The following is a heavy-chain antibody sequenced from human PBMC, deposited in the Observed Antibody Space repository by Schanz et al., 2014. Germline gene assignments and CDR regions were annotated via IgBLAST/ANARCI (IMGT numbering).Heavy chain of an antibody. V-gene: IGHV1-69*02. CDR3: ARAKRFGDMDV. CDR1: GGTFSSYT. Sequence: QVQLVQSGAEVKKPGSSVKVSCTASGGTFSSYTISWIRQAPGQGLEWMGRIIPVLAIADYAQKFQGRVTMTRDTSTSTAYMELRNLRSDDTAVYYCARAKRFGDMDVWGQGTTVTVSS. CDR2: IIPVLAIA. D-gene: IGHD3-10*01. J-gene: IGHJ6*02.